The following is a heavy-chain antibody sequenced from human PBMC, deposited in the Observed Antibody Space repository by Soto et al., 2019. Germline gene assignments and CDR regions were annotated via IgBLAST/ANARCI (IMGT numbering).Heavy chain of an antibody. CDR2: IYYSVST. CDR1: GGSISSYY. J-gene: IGHJ4*02. D-gene: IGHD2-2*01. V-gene: IGHV4-59*01. CDR3: ARDIGYCSSTSCYHYFDY. Sequence: SETLSLTCTVSGGSISSYYWSWIRQPPGKGLEWIGYIYYSVSTNYYPSLKSRVTISVDTSKSLFSLKLTSVTAADTAMYYCARDIGYCSSTSCYHYFDYWGQGALVTVSS.